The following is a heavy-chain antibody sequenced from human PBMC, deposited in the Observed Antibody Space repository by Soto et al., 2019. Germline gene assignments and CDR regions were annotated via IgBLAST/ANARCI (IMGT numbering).Heavy chain of an antibody. V-gene: IGHV1-18*01. CDR3: VRDLDGSGSYYTDY. CDR2: ISVHNGNT. CDR1: GYNLINCG. J-gene: IGHJ4*02. D-gene: IGHD3-10*01. Sequence: ASVNVSCQSSGYNLINCGISCVRQATVQGLEWMGRISVHNGNTNYAQKLQGRVTMTTDTSTSTAYMELRSLRSDDTAVYYCVRDLDGSGSYYTDYWGPGNLVPFAS.